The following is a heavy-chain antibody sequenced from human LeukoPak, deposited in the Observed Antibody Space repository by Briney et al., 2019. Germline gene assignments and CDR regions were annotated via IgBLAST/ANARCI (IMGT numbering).Heavy chain of an antibody. CDR3: AKQGCSSTSCYRIDY. CDR1: GFTFSSYA. D-gene: IGHD2-2*01. Sequence: PGGSLRLSCAASGFTFSSYAMSWVRQAPGKGPEWVSAISGSGGSTYYADSVKGRFTISRDNSKNTLYLQMNSLRAEDTAVYYCAKQGCSSTSCYRIDYWGQGTLVTVSS. V-gene: IGHV3-23*01. CDR2: ISGSGGST. J-gene: IGHJ4*02.